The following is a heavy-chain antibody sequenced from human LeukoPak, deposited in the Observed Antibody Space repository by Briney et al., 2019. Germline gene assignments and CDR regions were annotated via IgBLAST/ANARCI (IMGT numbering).Heavy chain of an antibody. CDR1: GFIFSYYG. Sequence: GRSLRLSCEVAGFIFSYYGMNWVRQAPRKGLEWVSATRDSGDATYYADSVKGRFTISRDNSKSTLYLQMNNLRAEDTALYYCAKERGHSKPFDYWGQGTLVTVSS. D-gene: IGHD4-23*01. V-gene: IGHV3-23*01. J-gene: IGHJ4*02. CDR3: AKERGHSKPFDY. CDR2: TRDSGDAT.